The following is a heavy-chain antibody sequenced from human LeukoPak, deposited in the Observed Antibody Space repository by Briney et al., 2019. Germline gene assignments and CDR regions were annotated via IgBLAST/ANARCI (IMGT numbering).Heavy chain of an antibody. D-gene: IGHD3-10*01. CDR3: ARELLWFGELLGAFDI. J-gene: IGHJ3*02. Sequence: ASVKVSCKASGYTFTGYYMHWVRQAPGQGLEWMGWINPNSGGTNYAQKFQGWVTMTRDTSISTAYMELSRLRSDDTAVYYRARELLWFGELLGAFDIWGQGTMVTVSS. CDR1: GYTFTGYY. V-gene: IGHV1-2*04. CDR2: INPNSGGT.